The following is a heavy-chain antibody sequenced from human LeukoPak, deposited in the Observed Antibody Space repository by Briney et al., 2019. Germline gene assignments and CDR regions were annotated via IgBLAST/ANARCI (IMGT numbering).Heavy chain of an antibody. CDR1: GFTFSSYA. V-gene: IGHV3-30*04. D-gene: IGHD6-13*01. CDR2: ISYDGSNK. CDR3: ARGTPAAGVY. J-gene: IGHJ4*02. Sequence: GGSLRLSCAASGFTFSSYAMHWVRQAPGKGLEWVAVISYDGSNKYYADSVKCRFTISRDNSKNTLYLQMNSLRAEDTAVYYCARGTPAAGVYWGQGTLVTVSS.